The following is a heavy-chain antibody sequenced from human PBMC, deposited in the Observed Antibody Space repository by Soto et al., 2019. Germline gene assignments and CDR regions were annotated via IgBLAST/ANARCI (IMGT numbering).Heavy chain of an antibody. CDR2: INPNSGGT. V-gene: IGHV1-2*04. D-gene: IGHD3-10*01. J-gene: IGHJ3*02. CDR1: GYTFTGYY. CDR3: ARVVPAAPTYGSGSYIAFDI. Sequence: QVQLVQSGAEVKKPGASVKVSCKASGYTFTGYYMHWVRQAPGQGLEWMGWINPNSGGTNYAQKFQGWVTMTRDTSISTAYMELSRLRSDDTAVYYCARVVPAAPTYGSGSYIAFDIWGQGTMVTVSS.